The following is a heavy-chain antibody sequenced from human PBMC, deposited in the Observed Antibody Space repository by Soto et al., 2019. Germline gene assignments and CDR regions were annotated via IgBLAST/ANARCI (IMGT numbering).Heavy chain of an antibody. CDR2: TYYRSKWYN. CDR3: ARGGYHSTGDLRWYFDL. CDR1: GDSVSSNSAA. V-gene: IGHV6-1*01. D-gene: IGHD7-27*01. J-gene: IGHJ2*01. Sequence: QSQTLSLTCAISGDSVSSNSAAWNWIRQSPSRGLEWLGRTYYRSKWYNDYAVSVKSRITINPDTSKNQFSLQLNSVTPEDTAVYYCARGGYHSTGDLRWYFDLWGRDTLVTVSS.